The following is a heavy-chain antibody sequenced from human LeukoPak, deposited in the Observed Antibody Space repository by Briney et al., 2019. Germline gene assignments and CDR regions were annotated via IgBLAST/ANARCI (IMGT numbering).Heavy chain of an antibody. CDR3: ARDAGGQVEYQLPFDY. V-gene: IGHV1-18*01. CDR2: ISAYNGNT. D-gene: IGHD2-2*01. Sequence: ASVKVFCKASGYTFTSYGISWVRQAPGQGLEWMGRISAYNGNTNYAQKLQGRVTMTTDTSTSTAYMELRSLRSDDTAVYYCARDAGGQVEYQLPFDYWGQGTLVTVSS. CDR1: GYTFTSYG. J-gene: IGHJ4*02.